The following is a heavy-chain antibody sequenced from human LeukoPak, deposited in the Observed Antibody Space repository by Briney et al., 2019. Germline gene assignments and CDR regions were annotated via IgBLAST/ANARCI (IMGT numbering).Heavy chain of an antibody. Sequence: PSETLSLTCAVYGGSFSDYYWNWIRQPPGKGLEWIGEINHSGSTNYNPSLKSRVTMSVDTFKNQFSLTLSSVTAADTAVYYCARVQDFETRGYYLGYWGHGTLVNVSS. CDR1: GGSFSDYY. CDR2: INHSGST. CDR3: ARVQDFETRGYYLGY. D-gene: IGHD3-22*01. V-gene: IGHV4-34*01. J-gene: IGHJ4*01.